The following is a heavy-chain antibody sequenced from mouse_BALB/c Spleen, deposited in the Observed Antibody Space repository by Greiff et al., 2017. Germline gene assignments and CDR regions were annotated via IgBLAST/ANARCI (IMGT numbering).Heavy chain of an antibody. J-gene: IGHJ3*01. CDR3: ARERRGFAY. CDR2: ISSGSSTI. Sequence: VQLKESGGGLVQPGGSRKLSCAASGFTFSSFGMHWVRQAPEKGLEWVAYISSGSSTIYYADAVKGRFTISRDNPKNTLFLQMTSLRSEDTAMYDCARERRGFAYWGQGTLVTVSA. CDR1: GFTFSSFG. V-gene: IGHV5-17*02.